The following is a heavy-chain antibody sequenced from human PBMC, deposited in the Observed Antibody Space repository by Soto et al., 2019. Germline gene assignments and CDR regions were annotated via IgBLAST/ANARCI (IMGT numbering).Heavy chain of an antibody. J-gene: IGHJ4*02. V-gene: IGHV3-74*01. Sequence: GSLRLSCATSVFTFTNYWMHWVLQVPGKGLQWLSRINSDGSIIDYADSVKDRFTISRDNAKNTLYLQMDSLRAEDTAVFYCGRDRGGNYYGGFDYWGQGTLVTVSS. CDR2: INSDGSII. CDR1: VFTFTNYW. D-gene: IGHD1-26*01. CDR3: GRDRGGNYYGGFDY.